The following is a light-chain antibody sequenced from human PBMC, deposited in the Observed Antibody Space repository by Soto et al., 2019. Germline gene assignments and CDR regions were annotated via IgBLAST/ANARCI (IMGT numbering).Light chain of an antibody. J-gene: IGKJ4*01. CDR1: QSINNW. CDR3: QQYKSFSEVT. V-gene: IGKV1-5*03. CDR2: KAS. Sequence: DIQMTQSPSTLSASVGDRVTITCRAGQSINNWLAWYQQKPGKAPKLLIYKASSLERGVPSRFSGSGSGTEFTLTITSLQPDDFATYYCQQYKSFSEVTFGGGTKVEIK.